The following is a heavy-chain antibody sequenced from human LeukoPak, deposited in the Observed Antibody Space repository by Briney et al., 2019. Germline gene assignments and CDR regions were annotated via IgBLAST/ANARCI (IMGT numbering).Heavy chain of an antibody. CDR1: GLTFSGST. CDR2: IRTIADNYAT. D-gene: IGHD5-24*01. V-gene: IGHV3-73*01. Sequence: GGSLKLSCAASGLTFSGSTIHWVSQASGKGLEWLGRIRTIADNYATTYAASVKGRFTISRDDSKNTAYLQMNNLHTEDTALYYCTTTIDGYHFFRNWGQGTLVTVSS. J-gene: IGHJ4*02. CDR3: TTTIDGYHFFRN.